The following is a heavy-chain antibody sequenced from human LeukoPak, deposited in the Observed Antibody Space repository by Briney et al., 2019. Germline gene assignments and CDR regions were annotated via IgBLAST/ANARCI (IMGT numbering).Heavy chain of an antibody. CDR3: AKPSRRSNTSCFGGVCHSVDYYYAMDV. V-gene: IGHV3-23*01. D-gene: IGHD2-2*01. CDR2: ISVSGGNT. Sequence: GGSLRLSCAASGFTFSIYAMSWVRHAPGKWLEWVSAISVSGGNTFYADSVKGRFTISRDNSKKTLYLEMNSLRAEDTAVYYCAKPSRRSNTSCFGGVCHSVDYYYAMDVWGQGTTVTDSS. CDR1: GFTFSIYA. J-gene: IGHJ6*02.